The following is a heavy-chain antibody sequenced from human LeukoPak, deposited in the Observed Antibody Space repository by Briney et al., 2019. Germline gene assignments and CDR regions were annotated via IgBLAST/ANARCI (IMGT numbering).Heavy chain of an antibody. D-gene: IGHD4-23*01. CDR2: INHSGST. V-gene: IGHV4-34*01. Sequence: SETLSLTCTVSGGSISSYYWSWIRPPPGKGLEWIGEINHSGSTNYNPSLKSRVTISVDTSKNQFSLKLSSVTAADTAVYYCARGFSGGYFQHWGQGTLVTVSS. CDR1: GGSISSYY. CDR3: ARGFSGGYFQH. J-gene: IGHJ1*01.